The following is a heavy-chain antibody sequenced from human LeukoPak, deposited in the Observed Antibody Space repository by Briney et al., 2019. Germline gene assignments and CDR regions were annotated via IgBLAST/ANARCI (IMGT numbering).Heavy chain of an antibody. V-gene: IGHV3-21*04. CDR3: ARGHDYGDYGYFDL. J-gene: IGHJ2*01. CDR2: ISSSSSYI. D-gene: IGHD4-17*01. Sequence: KPGGSLRLSCAASGFTFITYRMNWVRQAPGKGLEWVSSISSSSSYIYYADSVKGRFAISRDNAKNSLYLQMNSLRAEDTALYYCARGHDYGDYGYFDLWGRGTLVTVSS. CDR1: GFTFITYR.